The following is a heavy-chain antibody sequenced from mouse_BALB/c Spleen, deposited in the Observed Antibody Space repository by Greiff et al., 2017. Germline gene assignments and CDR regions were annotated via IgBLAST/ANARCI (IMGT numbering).Heavy chain of an antibody. CDR2: IWSGGST. D-gene: IGHD2-2*01. V-gene: IGHV2-4-1*01. Sequence: VQVVESGPGLVQPSQSLSITCTASGFSLTSYGVHWVRQSPGKGLEWLGVIWSGGSTDYNAAFISRLSISKDNSKSQVFFKMTSLQADDTAIYYCAVNGYDVGYYAMDYWGQGTSVTVSA. J-gene: IGHJ4*01. CDR3: AVNGYDVGYYAMDY. CDR1: GFSLTSYG.